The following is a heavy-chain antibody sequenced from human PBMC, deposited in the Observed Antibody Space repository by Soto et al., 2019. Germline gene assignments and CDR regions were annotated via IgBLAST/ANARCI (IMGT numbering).Heavy chain of an antibody. CDR1: GCSISSGGYY. D-gene: IGHD4-17*01. Sequence: SETLSLTCPVSGCSISSGGYYWSWIRQHPGKGLEWIGYTFYSGATYYNPSLKSRTIISVDTSKNQFSLTLTSLTAADTAVYYCARVQPYDYGANTGWLDPWGQGTLVTVSS. V-gene: IGHV4-31*03. CDR2: TFYSGAT. CDR3: ARVQPYDYGANTGWLDP. J-gene: IGHJ5*02.